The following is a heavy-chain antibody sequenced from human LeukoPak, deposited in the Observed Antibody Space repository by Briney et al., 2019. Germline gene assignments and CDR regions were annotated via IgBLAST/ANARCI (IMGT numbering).Heavy chain of an antibody. V-gene: IGHV4-59*11. CDR1: DYYISSGHY. Sequence: PSETLSLTCTVSDYYISSGHYWGWIRQPPGKGLEWIGYIYYIGNTNYNPSLKGRVTIAVDTSKTQFSLRLSSVTAADTAVYYCARDRGGYSDYWGQGTLVTVSS. CDR2: IYYIGNT. J-gene: IGHJ4*02. D-gene: IGHD4-23*01. CDR3: ARDRGGYSDY.